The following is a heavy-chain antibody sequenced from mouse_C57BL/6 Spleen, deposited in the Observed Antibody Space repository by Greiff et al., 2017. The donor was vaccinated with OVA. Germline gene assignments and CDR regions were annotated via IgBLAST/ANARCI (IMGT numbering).Heavy chain of an antibody. CDR2: ISSGGSYT. CDR3: ARHYYYGSSYEWYFEV. D-gene: IGHD1-1*01. CDR1: GFTFSSYG. J-gene: IGHJ1*03. Sequence: EVKVVESGGDLVKPGGSLKLSCAASGFTFSSYGMSWVRQTPDKRLEWVATISSGGSYTYYPDSVKGRFTISRDNAKNTLYLQMSSLKSEDTAMYYCARHYYYGSSYEWYFEVWGTGTTVTVSS. V-gene: IGHV5-6*01.